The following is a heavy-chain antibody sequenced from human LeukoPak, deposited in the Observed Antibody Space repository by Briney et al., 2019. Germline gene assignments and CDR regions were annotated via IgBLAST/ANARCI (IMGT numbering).Heavy chain of an antibody. J-gene: IGHJ4*02. CDR2: IWYDGSNK. CDR1: GFTFSSYG. CDR3: ARSWLAVAGPEY. Sequence: HPGGSLRLSCAASGFTFSSYGMHWVRQAPGKGLEWVAVIWYDGSNKYYADSVKGRFTISRDNAKSSLYLQMNSLRAEDTAIYYCARSWLAVAGPEYWGQGTLVTVSS. D-gene: IGHD6-19*01. V-gene: IGHV3-33*03.